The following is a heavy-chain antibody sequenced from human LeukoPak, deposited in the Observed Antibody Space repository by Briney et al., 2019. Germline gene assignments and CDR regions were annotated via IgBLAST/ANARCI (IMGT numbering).Heavy chain of an antibody. CDR3: TKGTIWLPFDY. CDR1: GFTFNEFA. Sequence: GGSLRLSCAASGFTFNEFAVHWVRQAPGQGLEWVALIWYDGSNKYYADSVKGRFTISRDNSKNTLYLQMNSLRAEDTAVYYCTKGTIWLPFDYWGQGTLVTVSS. CDR2: IWYDGSNK. D-gene: IGHD5-18*01. J-gene: IGHJ4*02. V-gene: IGHV3-33*06.